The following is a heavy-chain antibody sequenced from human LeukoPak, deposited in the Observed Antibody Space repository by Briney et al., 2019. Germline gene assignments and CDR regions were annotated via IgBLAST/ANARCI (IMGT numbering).Heavy chain of an antibody. J-gene: IGHJ4*02. V-gene: IGHV3-21*01. D-gene: IGHD3-3*01. CDR2: ISSSSSYI. CDR3: ARDGVVIDFDY. Sequence: PGGSLRLSCAASGFSFSSYSMNWVRQAPGKGLEWVSSISSSSSYIYYADSVKGRSTISRDNAKNSLYLQMNSLRAEDTAVYYCARDGVVIDFDYWGQGTLVTVSS. CDR1: GFSFSSYS.